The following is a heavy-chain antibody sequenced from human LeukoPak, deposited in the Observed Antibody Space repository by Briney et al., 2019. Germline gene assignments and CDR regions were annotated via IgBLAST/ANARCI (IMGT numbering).Heavy chain of an antibody. CDR1: GGSISDSSDY. V-gene: IGHV4-39*07. D-gene: IGHD4-11*01. Sequence: PSETLSLTCTVSGGSISDSSDYWGWIRQPPGKGLEWVGSIYYSIGSTYYNPSLKSRVSISVDTSKNQFSLKLSSVTAADTAVYYCARTLTTAVSPIDYWGQGTLVTVSS. CDR3: ARTLTTAVSPIDY. CDR2: IYYSIGST. J-gene: IGHJ4*02.